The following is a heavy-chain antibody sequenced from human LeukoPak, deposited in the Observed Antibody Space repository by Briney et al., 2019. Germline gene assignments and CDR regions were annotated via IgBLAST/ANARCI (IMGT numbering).Heavy chain of an antibody. Sequence: GGSLRLSCAASGFTFDDYAMHWVRQAPGKGLEWVSGISWNSGSIGYADSVKGRFTISRDNAKNSLYLQMNGLRAEDTALYYCAKSRMGSGSPGEYFDYWGQGTLVTVSS. D-gene: IGHD3-10*01. CDR1: GFTFDDYA. V-gene: IGHV3-9*01. CDR2: ISWNSGSI. CDR3: AKSRMGSGSPGEYFDY. J-gene: IGHJ4*02.